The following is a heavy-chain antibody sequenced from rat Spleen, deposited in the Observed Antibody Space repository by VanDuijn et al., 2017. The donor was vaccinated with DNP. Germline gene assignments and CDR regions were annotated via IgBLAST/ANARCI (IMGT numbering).Heavy chain of an antibody. CDR1: GYSITSDY. CDR2: INYSGST. Sequence: EVQLQESGPGLAKPSQSLSLTCSVTGYSITSDYWGWIRKFPGNKMEWMGYINYSGSTGYNPSLKSRISITRDTSKNQFFLQLKSVTPEDTATYYCARGSRYFDYWGQGVMVTVSS. CDR3: ARGSRYFDY. V-gene: IGHV3-1*01. J-gene: IGHJ2*01.